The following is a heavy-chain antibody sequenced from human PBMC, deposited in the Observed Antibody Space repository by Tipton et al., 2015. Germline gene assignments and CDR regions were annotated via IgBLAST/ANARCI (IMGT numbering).Heavy chain of an antibody. Sequence: TLSLTCSVSSDSISKYYWSWIRQPPGKELEWIGYIQYSGSTYYNPSLKSRVTMSRDTSKNQFSLKLTSVTAADTAVYYCARLDTVTTELDYWGQGTLVTVSS. CDR3: ARLDTVTTELDY. D-gene: IGHD4-17*01. J-gene: IGHJ4*02. CDR2: IQYSGST. V-gene: IGHV4-59*08. CDR1: SDSISKYY.